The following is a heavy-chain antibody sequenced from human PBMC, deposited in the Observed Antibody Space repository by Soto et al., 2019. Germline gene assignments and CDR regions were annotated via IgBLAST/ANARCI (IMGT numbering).Heavy chain of an antibody. D-gene: IGHD1-1*01. CDR1: AFTVSSNS. V-gene: IGHV3-53*01. CDR3: ARGNNIYYYGMDV. J-gene: IGHJ6*02. Sequence: EVQLVESGGGLIQPGGSLRLSCAASAFTVSSNSMSWVRQAPGKGLEWVSIIYSGGSTYYADSVKGRFTISRDNSKNTLYLQMNSLRAEDTAVYYCARGNNIYYYGMDVWGQGTTVTVSS. CDR2: IYSGGST.